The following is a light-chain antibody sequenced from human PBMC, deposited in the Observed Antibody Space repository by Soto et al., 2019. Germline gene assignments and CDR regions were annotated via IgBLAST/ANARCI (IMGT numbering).Light chain of an antibody. CDR1: QGLSSY. J-gene: IGKJ3*01. CDR3: QQLNSYPIT. V-gene: IGKV1-9*01. CDR2: STS. Sequence: DIQLTQSPSFLSASVGDRVTITCRASQGLSSYLAWYQQKPGMAPKLLIYSTSTLQSGVPARFIGSASGTEFTLTFSSLQPEDFATYYGQQLNSYPITFGPGTKVDI.